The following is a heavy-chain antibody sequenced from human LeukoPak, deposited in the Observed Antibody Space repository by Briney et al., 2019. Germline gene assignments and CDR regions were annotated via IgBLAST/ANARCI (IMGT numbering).Heavy chain of an antibody. Sequence: SSQTLSLTCTVSGGSISSGNYYWSWIRQPAGKGLEWIGRIYTSGSTNYNPSLKSRVTISVDTSKNQFSLKLSSVTAADTAVYYCARDLIYSSSWYVDAFDIWGQGTMVTVSS. D-gene: IGHD6-13*01. CDR3: ARDLIYSSSWYVDAFDI. V-gene: IGHV4-61*02. J-gene: IGHJ3*02. CDR1: GGSISSGNYY. CDR2: IYTSGST.